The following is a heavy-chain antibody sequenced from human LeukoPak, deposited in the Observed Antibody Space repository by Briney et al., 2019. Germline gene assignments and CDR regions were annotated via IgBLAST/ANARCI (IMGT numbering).Heavy chain of an antibody. CDR2: IYHSGST. CDR1: GGSISSNNW. D-gene: IGHD1-1*01. Sequence: SGTLSLTCAVSGGSISSNNWWSWVRQPPGKGLEWIGEIYHSGSTNYNPSLKSRVTISMDKSKNQFSLNLSSVTAADTAVYYCAEDGNERGAETDYMDVWGKGTTVTVSS. CDR3: AEDGNERGAETDYMDV. V-gene: IGHV4-4*02. J-gene: IGHJ6*03.